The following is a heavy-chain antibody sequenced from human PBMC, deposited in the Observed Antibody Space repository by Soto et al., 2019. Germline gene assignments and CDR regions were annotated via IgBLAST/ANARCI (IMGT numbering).Heavy chain of an antibody. D-gene: IGHD2-15*01. Sequence: QVQLQESGPGLVKPSQTLSLTCTVSGGSISSGGYYWSWIRQHPGKGLEWIGYIYYSGSTYYNPSIKSRVTLSVDTSKNKLSLKLSSVTAADTAVYYCARVARYCSGGSCYSLDPWGQGTLVTVSS. V-gene: IGHV4-31*03. CDR3: ARVARYCSGGSCYSLDP. J-gene: IGHJ5*02. CDR1: GGSISSGGYY. CDR2: IYYSGST.